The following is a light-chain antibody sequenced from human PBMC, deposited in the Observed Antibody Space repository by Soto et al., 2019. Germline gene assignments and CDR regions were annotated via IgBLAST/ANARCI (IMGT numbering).Light chain of an antibody. CDR2: DAS. CDR1: QSVSSSY. Sequence: EIVLTQSPATLSLSPGERATLSCGASQSVSSSYLAWYQHKPGLAPRLLIYDASSRATGIPDRFSGSGSGTDFTLTISRLEPEDFAVYYCQQYGSSPGTFGQGTKLEIK. V-gene: IGKV3D-20*01. J-gene: IGKJ2*01. CDR3: QQYGSSPGT.